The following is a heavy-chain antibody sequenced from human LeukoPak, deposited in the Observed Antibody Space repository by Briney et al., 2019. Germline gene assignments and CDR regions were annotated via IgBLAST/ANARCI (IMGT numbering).Heavy chain of an antibody. Sequence: PSETLSLTCTVSGYSISSGYYWGWIRQPPGKGLGWIGSIYHSGSTYYNPSLKSRVTISVDTSKNQFSLKLSSVTAADTAVYYCARVVSSNWNYADFDYWGQGTLVTVSS. CDR3: ARVVSSNWNYADFDY. CDR1: GYSISSGYY. J-gene: IGHJ4*02. V-gene: IGHV4-38-2*02. D-gene: IGHD1-7*01. CDR2: IYHSGST.